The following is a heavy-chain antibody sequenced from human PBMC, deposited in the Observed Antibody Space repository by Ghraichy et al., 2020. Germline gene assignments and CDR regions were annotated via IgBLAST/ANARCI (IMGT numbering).Heavy chain of an antibody. CDR1: AGSISSYY. CDR2: IFYSGTT. Sequence: EALNISCTVSAGSISSYYWSWIRQSPGKGLEWIGYIFYSGTTTYNPSLKSRVTMSVDTSTNQLSLTLTSVTAAHTAVYYCARVACGGGSCYPGGFYFGMDVWGQGTTVTVSS. D-gene: IGHD2-15*01. V-gene: IGHV4-59*01. J-gene: IGHJ6*02. CDR3: ARVACGGGSCYPGGFYFGMDV.